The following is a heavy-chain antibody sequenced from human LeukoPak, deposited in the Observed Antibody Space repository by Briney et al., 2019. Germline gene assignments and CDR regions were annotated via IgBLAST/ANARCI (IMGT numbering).Heavy chain of an antibody. V-gene: IGHV1-18*01. J-gene: IGHJ4*02. Sequence: ASVKVSCKASGYTFTSYGISWVRQAPGQGLEWMGWISAYNGNTNYAQKPQGRVTMTTDTSTSTAYMELRSLRSDDTAVYYCARARGMLHSGWNLDYWGQGTLVTVFS. CDR2: ISAYNGNT. D-gene: IGHD6-19*01. CDR1: GYTFTSYG. CDR3: ARARGMLHSGWNLDY.